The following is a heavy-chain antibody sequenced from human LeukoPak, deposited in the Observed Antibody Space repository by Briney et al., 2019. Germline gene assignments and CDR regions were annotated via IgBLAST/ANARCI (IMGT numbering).Heavy chain of an antibody. CDR3: ARLGGPAAVDY. J-gene: IGHJ4*02. D-gene: IGHD6-13*01. V-gene: IGHV4-59*01. CDR2: IYNSGST. Sequence: SETLCLACTVSGASIRSYYWSWIRQPPGRGLEWIGNIYNSGSTYYNPSLKSRVTISGDTSKNQFSLKLTSVTAADTAVYYCARLGGPAAVDYWGQGSMATVSS. CDR1: GASIRSYY.